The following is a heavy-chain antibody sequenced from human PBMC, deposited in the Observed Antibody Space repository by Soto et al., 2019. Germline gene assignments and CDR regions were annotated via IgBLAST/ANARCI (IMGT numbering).Heavy chain of an antibody. V-gene: IGHV4-59*01. D-gene: IGHD5-12*01. J-gene: IGHJ3*02. CDR1: GFNISSYY. CDR3: ARDRISGYDSDAFDI. Sequence: SETLSLTSTVSGFNISSYYWSWIRQPPGKGLEWIGYIYYSGSTNYNPSLKSRVTISVDTSKNQFSLKLSSVTAADTAVYYCARDRISGYDSDAFDIWGQGTMVTVSS. CDR2: IYYSGST.